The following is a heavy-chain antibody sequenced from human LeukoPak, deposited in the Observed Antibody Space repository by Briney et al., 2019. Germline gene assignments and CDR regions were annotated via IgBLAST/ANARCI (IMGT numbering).Heavy chain of an antibody. J-gene: IGHJ4*02. CDR2: IIPIFGTA. CDR1: GGTFSSYA. Sequence: ASVKVSCKASGGTFSSYAISWVRQAPGQGLEWMGGIIPIFGTANYAQKFQGRVTITADESTSTAYMELSSLRSEDTAVYYCARDWDEGYSYGSGFDYWGQGTLVTVPS. V-gene: IGHV1-69*13. D-gene: IGHD5-18*01. CDR3: ARDWDEGYSYGSGFDY.